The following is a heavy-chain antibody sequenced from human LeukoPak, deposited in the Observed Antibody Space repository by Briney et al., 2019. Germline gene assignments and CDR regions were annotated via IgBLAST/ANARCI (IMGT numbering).Heavy chain of an antibody. CDR1: GFTFSSYG. CDR3: AKEDFLDAFDI. Sequence: GRSLRFSCAASGFTFSSYGMHWVRQAPGKGLEWVAVISYDGSNKYYADTVKGRFTISRDNSKNTLYLQMNSLRAEDTAVYYCAKEDFLDAFDIWGQGTMVTVSS. V-gene: IGHV3-30*18. CDR2: ISYDGSNK. D-gene: IGHD3/OR15-3a*01. J-gene: IGHJ3*02.